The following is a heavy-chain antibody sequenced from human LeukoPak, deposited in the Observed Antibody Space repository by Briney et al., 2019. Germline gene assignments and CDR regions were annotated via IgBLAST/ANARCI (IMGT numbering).Heavy chain of an antibody. CDR3: AKNGGGPAPFDS. Sequence: GGSLRLSCAASGFTFSSYAMNWVRQAPGKGLEWVSTISSNYATYYADSVKGRFIVSRDNSKNTLYLQMNSLSDDDTAVYFCAKNGGGPAPFDSWGQGTLVTVSS. CDR2: ISSNYAT. CDR1: GFTFSSYA. V-gene: IGHV3-23*01. D-gene: IGHD3-10*01. J-gene: IGHJ4*02.